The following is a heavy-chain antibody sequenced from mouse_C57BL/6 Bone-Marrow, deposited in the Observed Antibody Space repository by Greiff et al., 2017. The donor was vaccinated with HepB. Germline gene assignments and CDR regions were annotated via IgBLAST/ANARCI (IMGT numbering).Heavy chain of an antibody. CDR3: AGDKRWYFDV. Sequence: QVQLKESGPELVKPGASVKISCKASGYAFSSSWMNWVKQRPGKGLEWIGRIYPGDGDTNYNGKFKGKATLTADKSSSTAYMQLSSLTSEDSAVYYCAGDKRWYFDVWGTGTTVTVSS. V-gene: IGHV1-82*01. J-gene: IGHJ1*03. CDR2: IYPGDGDT. CDR1: GYAFSSSW.